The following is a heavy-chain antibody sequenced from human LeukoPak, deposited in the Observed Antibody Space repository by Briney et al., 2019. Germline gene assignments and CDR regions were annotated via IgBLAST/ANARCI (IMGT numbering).Heavy chain of an antibody. V-gene: IGHV1-69*04. J-gene: IGHJ4*02. Sequence: SVKVSCKASGGTSNSHAISWVRQAPGQGLEWMGRIIPNLGTTNRAQNFQDRVTLTADKSTNTAYMELTSLTSDDTAVYYCATPNDGGGYQWGDFFDFWGQGTLVTVSS. CDR1: GGTSNSHA. CDR2: IIPNLGTT. D-gene: IGHD3-22*01. CDR3: ATPNDGGGYQWGDFFDF.